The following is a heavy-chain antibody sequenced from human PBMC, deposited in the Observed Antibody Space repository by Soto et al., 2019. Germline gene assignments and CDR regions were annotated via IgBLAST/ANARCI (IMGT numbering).Heavy chain of an antibody. Sequence: ASVKVSCKASGFGLINYGFTWVRQAPGQGLEWMGWISAYNGNTIYAQNLQGRLTMTRDTSTSTAYMELRSLRSDDTAVYYCARLGVTTSVYYYTMDVWGQGTTVTVSS. CDR2: ISAYNGNT. V-gene: IGHV1-18*04. CDR1: GFGLINYG. D-gene: IGHD4-4*01. J-gene: IGHJ6*02. CDR3: ARLGVTTSVYYYTMDV.